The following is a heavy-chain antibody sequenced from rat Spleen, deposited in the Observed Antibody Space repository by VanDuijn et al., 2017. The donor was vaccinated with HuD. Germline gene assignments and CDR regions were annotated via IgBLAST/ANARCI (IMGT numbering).Heavy chain of an antibody. Sequence: EVQLVESGGGLVQPGRSLKLSCAASGFTFSNHDMAWVRQAPTKGLEWLASISPSGDSTYYRDSVKGRLTISRDNAKSTLYLQMDSLRSEDTATYYCTTQTTDYWGQGVMVTVSS. D-gene: IGHD1-11*01. J-gene: IGHJ2*01. CDR1: GFTFSNHD. V-gene: IGHV5-27*01. CDR2: ISPSGDST. CDR3: TTQTTDY.